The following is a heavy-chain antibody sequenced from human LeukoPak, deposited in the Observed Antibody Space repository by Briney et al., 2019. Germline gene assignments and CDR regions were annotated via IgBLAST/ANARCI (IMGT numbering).Heavy chain of an antibody. J-gene: IGHJ4*02. CDR2: FYNSG. D-gene: IGHD7-27*01. CDR3: ARSLLGRSDY. V-gene: IGHV4-31*03. Sequence: SETLSLTCTVSGGSISSGDSYWSWIRQHPEKGLEWIGYFYNSGYYNPSLKGRGTISVDTSKNQFSLELRSVTPADTAVYYCARSLLGRSDYWGQGTLVTVSS. CDR1: GGSISSGDSY.